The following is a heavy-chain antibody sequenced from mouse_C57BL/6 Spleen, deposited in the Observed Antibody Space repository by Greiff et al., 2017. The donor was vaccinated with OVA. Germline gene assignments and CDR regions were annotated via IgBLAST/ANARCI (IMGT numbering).Heavy chain of an antibody. CDR3: ARGGLYDYDGYFDY. V-gene: IGHV1-52*01. CDR1: GYTFTSYW. D-gene: IGHD2-4*01. Sequence: QVQLQQSGAELVRPGSSVKLSCKASGYTFTSYWMHWVKQRPIQGLEWIGNIDPSDSETHYNQKFKDKATLTVDKSSSTAYMQLSSLTSEDSAVYYCARGGLYDYDGYFDYWGQGTTLTVSS. CDR2: IDPSDSET. J-gene: IGHJ2*01.